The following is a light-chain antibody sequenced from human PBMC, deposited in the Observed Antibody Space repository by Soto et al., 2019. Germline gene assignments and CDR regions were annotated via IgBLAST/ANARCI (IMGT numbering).Light chain of an antibody. CDR3: QKYGSSPVT. J-gene: IGKJ1*01. CDR2: GEF. Sequence: EIALTQSPGTLSLSPGEIATLSCRASQSIRSNYLAWYQQKTGQAPRFLIYGEFSRATGIPDRFSGSGSGTDLNLTISRLEPEDFAVYYCQKYGSSPVTCGQGTKVDIK. CDR1: QSIRSNY. V-gene: IGKV3-20*01.